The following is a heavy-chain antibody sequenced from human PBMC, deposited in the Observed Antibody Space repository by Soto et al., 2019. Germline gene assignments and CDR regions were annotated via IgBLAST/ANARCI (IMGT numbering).Heavy chain of an antibody. CDR3: AGDPDSHYNDSHASSYP. J-gene: IGHJ5*02. D-gene: IGHD4-4*01. CDR2: IIPIIGII. CDR1: GGTFSTYT. Sequence: SVKVSCKASGGTFSTYTITWVRQAPGQELEWMGRIIPIIGIINYAQKFQGRVTISADKFTGTAYMELTGLRSDDTAVYYCAGDPDSHYNDSHASSYPWGQGTLVTVSS. V-gene: IGHV1-69*04.